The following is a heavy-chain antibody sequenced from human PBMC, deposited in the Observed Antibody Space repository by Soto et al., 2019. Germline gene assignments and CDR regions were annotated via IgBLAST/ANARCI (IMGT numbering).Heavy chain of an antibody. D-gene: IGHD3-22*01. CDR3: AREHDSSGVFDY. Sequence: GGSLRLSCASSGFTFIDYYMIWIRQAPGKGLEWVSYISSSGSTIYYADSVKGRFTISRDNAKNSLYLQMNSLRAEDTAVYYCAREHDSSGVFDYWGQGTLVTVSS. CDR2: ISSSGSTI. CDR1: GFTFIDYY. V-gene: IGHV3-11*01. J-gene: IGHJ4*02.